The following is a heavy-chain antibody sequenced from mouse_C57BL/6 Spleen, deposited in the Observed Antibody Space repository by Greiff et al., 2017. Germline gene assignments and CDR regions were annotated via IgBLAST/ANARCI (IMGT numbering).Heavy chain of an antibody. CDR3: ARIGGVTTDPPYAMDY. D-gene: IGHD2-2*01. V-gene: IGHV8-8*01. CDR2: IWWDDDK. CDR1: GFSLSTFGMG. J-gene: IGHJ4*01. Sequence: QVQLQQSGPGILQPSQTLSLTCSFSGFSLSTFGMGVGWIRQPSGKGLEWLAHIWWDDDKYYNPALKSRLTISKDTSKNQVFLKIANVDTADTATYYCARIGGVTTDPPYAMDYWGQGTSVTVSS.